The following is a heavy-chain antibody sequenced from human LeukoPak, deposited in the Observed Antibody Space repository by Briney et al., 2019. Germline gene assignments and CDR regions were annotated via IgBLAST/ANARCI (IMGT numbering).Heavy chain of an antibody. Sequence: SETLSLTCTVSGGSISSSSYYWGWIRQPPGKGLEWIGSIYYSGSTYYNPSLKSRVTISVDTSKNQFSLKLSSVTAADTAVYYCARHRYYYYMDVWGKGTTVTVSS. CDR1: GGSISSSSYY. J-gene: IGHJ6*03. CDR2: IYYSGST. CDR3: ARHRYYYYMDV. V-gene: IGHV4-39*01.